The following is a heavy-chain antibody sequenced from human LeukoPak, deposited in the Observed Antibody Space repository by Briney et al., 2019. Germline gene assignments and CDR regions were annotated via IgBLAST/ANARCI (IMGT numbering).Heavy chain of an antibody. CDR1: GGSISSSSYY. D-gene: IGHD2-21*02. CDR3: ARRVVVTAIDY. CDR2: IYYSGST. Sequence: SEPLSLPCTVSGGSISSSSYYWGWIRQPPGKGLEWIGSIYYSGSTYYNPSLKSRVTISVDTSKNQFSLKLSSVTAADTAVYYCARRVVVTAIDYWGQGTLVTVSS. V-gene: IGHV4-39*01. J-gene: IGHJ4*02.